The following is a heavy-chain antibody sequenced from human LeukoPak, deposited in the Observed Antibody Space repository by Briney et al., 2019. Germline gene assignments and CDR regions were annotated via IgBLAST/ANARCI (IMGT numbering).Heavy chain of an antibody. CDR1: GFTFSSYA. D-gene: IGHD2-2*01. Sequence: GGSLRLSCAASGFTFSSYAMSWVRQAPGKGLEWVSAISGSGGSTYYADSVKGRFTISRDNSKNTLYLQMNSLRAEDTAVYYCAKGGDIVVVPAARSGVFFWYWVQGTLVTVSS. V-gene: IGHV3-23*01. CDR2: ISGSGGST. J-gene: IGHJ4*02. CDR3: AKGGDIVVVPAARSGVFFWY.